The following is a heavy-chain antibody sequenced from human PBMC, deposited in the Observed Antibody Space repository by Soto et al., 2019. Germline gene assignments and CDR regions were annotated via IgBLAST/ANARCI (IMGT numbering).Heavy chain of an antibody. V-gene: IGHV1-69*02. J-gene: IGHJ4*02. Sequence: QVQLVQSGAEVKKPGSSVKVSCTASGGTFNFYSISWVRQAPGQGLEWVGRVIPMVGMSEYVQKFQGSVTITADKSTSTAYMNLRSLRSEDTAVYYCATNYGSGSAHFDYWGQGTLVTVSS. CDR2: VIPMVGMS. D-gene: IGHD3-10*01. CDR1: GGTFNFYS. CDR3: ATNYGSGSAHFDY.